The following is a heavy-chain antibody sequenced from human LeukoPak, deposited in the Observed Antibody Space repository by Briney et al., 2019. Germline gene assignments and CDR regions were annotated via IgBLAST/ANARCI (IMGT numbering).Heavy chain of an antibody. CDR2: IKQDGSEK. D-gene: IGHD2-2*01. V-gene: IGHV3-7*01. CDR1: GFTFSSYW. J-gene: IGHJ6*02. Sequence: GGSLRLSCAASGFTFSSYWMSWVRQAPGKGLEWVANIKQDGSEKYYVDSVKGRFTISRDNAKNSLYLQMNSLRAEDTAVYYCARNIVVVPAEPQKPSSYYSGMDAGAQGPRSPSP. CDR3: ARNIVVVPAEPQKPSSYYSGMDA.